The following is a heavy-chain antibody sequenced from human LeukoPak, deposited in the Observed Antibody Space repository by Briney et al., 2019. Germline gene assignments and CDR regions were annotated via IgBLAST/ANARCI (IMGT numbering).Heavy chain of an antibody. CDR2: INWNGGNT. CDR1: GFTFSNYA. Sequence: GGSLRLSCAASGFTFSNYAMRWVRQTPGKGLEWVSGINWNGGNTGYADSVKGRFTISRDNANNSLYLQMNSLRAEDTALYYCAKVASNYDFDYWGQGTLVTVSS. D-gene: IGHD4-11*01. J-gene: IGHJ4*02. V-gene: IGHV3-20*04. CDR3: AKVASNYDFDY.